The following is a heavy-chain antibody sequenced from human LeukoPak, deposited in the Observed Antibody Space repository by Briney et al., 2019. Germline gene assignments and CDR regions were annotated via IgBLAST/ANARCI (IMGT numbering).Heavy chain of an antibody. CDR1: GFTFSSYE. Sequence: GGSLRLSCAASGFTFSSYEMHWVRQAPGKGLEWVSYITSSGSTMYYADSVKGRFTISRDNAKNSLYLQMNSLRAEDTAVYYCARDRDYYYGMDVWGQGTTVTVSS. V-gene: IGHV3-48*03. CDR2: ITSSGSTM. CDR3: ARDRDYYYGMDV. J-gene: IGHJ6*02. D-gene: IGHD3-10*01.